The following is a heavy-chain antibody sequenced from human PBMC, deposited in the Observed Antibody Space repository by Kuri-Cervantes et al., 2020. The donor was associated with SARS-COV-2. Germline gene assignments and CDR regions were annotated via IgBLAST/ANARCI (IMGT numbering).Heavy chain of an antibody. CDR3: ARVGDIVVVPAAITA. Sequence: SETLSLTCTVSGGSISSSSYYWGWIRQPPGKGLEWIGSIYYSGSTYYNPSLKSQVTISVDTSKNQFSLKLSSVTAADTAVYYCARVGDIVVVPAAITAWGQGTLVTVSS. CDR2: IYYSGST. CDR1: GGSISSSSYY. V-gene: IGHV4-39*07. D-gene: IGHD2-2*02. J-gene: IGHJ5*02.